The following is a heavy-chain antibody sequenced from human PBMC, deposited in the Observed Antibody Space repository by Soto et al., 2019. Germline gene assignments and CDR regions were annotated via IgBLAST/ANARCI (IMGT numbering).Heavy chain of an antibody. V-gene: IGHV3-21*01. Sequence: LRLSCAASGFTFSSYSMNWVRQAPGKGLEWVSSISSSSSYIYYADSVKGRFTISRDNAKNSLYLQMNSLRAEDTAVYYSARDPLRYFDWSHYFDYWGQGTLVTVSS. D-gene: IGHD3-9*01. CDR3: ARDPLRYFDWSHYFDY. CDR2: ISSSSSYI. CDR1: GFTFSSYS. J-gene: IGHJ4*02.